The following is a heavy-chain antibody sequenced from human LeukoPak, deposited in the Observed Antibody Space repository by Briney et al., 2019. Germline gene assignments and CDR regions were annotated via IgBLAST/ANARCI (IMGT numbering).Heavy chain of an antibody. V-gene: IGHV1-69*06. CDR1: GGTFSSYA. J-gene: IGHJ5*02. CDR3: ARLESYYNRRLYNWFDP. CDR2: IIPIFGTA. D-gene: IGHD3-10*01. Sequence: ASVKISCKASGGTFSSYAISWVRQAPGQGLEWMGGIIPIFGTANYAQKFQGRVTITADKSTSTAYMELSSLRSEDTAVYYCARLESYYNRRLYNWFDPWGQGTLVTVSS.